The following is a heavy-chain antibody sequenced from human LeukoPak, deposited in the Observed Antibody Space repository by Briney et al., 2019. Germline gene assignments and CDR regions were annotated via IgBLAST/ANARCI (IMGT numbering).Heavy chain of an antibody. J-gene: IGHJ4*02. D-gene: IGHD3-9*01. Sequence: PSENLSLTCTVSGVSIFSYYWNWIRQPPGQGLEWIGYIHYSGTTNYNPSLKSRVTISVDTSKSQFSLKLTSATAADTAIYYCATGRSIRYFDYWGQGTLLSVSS. CDR1: GVSIFSYY. V-gene: IGHV4-59*08. CDR3: ATGRSIRYFDY. CDR2: IHYSGTT.